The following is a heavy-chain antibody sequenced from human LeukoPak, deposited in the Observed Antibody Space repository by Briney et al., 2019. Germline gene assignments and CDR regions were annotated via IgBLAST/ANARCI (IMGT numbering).Heavy chain of an antibody. CDR2: VNPKNGET. D-gene: IGHD1-26*01. CDR3: ATPSGSYFGYYYFHW. V-gene: IGHV1-69-2*01. Sequence: VKISCKAAGYKFSYYYVHWVQQAPGKGLEWMGGVNPKNGETMYVGKLLGRISISADTSTNTVYMELSSLRSEDTAVYYCATPSGSYFGYYYFHWWGQGTLVTVSS. CDR1: GYKFSYYY. J-gene: IGHJ4*02.